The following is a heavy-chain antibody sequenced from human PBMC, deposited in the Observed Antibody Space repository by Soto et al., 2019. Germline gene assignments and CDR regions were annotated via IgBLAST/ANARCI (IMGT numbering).Heavy chain of an antibody. V-gene: IGHV4-34*01. Sequence: SETLSLTCAVYGGSFSGYYWSWIRQPPGKGLEWIGEINHSGSTNYNPSLKSRVTISVDTSKNQFSLKLSSVTAADTAVYYCARGSPRYSSGWYPFNYWGQGTLVTVSS. D-gene: IGHD6-19*01. CDR3: ARGSPRYSSGWYPFNY. CDR2: INHSGST. J-gene: IGHJ4*02. CDR1: GGSFSGYY.